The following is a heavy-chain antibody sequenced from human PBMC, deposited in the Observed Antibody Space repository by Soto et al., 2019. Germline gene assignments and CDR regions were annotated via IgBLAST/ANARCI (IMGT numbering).Heavy chain of an antibody. D-gene: IGHD6-13*01. CDR1: GFTFSSYS. Sequence: EVQLVESGGGLVKPGGSLRLSCAASGFTFSSYSMNWVRQAPGKGLEWVSSISSSSSYIYYADSVKGRFTISRDNAKNSLYLQMNSLRAEDTAVYYCARDLPSLIAAAGIGIDYWGQGTLVTVS. CDR2: ISSSSSYI. V-gene: IGHV3-21*01. J-gene: IGHJ4*02. CDR3: ARDLPSLIAAAGIGIDY.